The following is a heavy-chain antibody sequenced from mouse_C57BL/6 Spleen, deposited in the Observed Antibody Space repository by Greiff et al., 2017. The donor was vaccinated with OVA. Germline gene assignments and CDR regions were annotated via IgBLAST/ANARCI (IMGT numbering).Heavy chain of an antibody. CDR3: TRSSSYGRAWFAY. V-gene: IGHV1-5*01. Sequence: EVQLQQSGTVLARPGASVKMSCKTSGYTFTSYWMHWVKQRPGQGLEWIGAIYPGNSDTSYNQKFKGKAKLTAVTSASTAYMELSSLTNEDSAVYYCTRSSSYGRAWFAYWGQGTLVTVSA. J-gene: IGHJ3*01. CDR1: GYTFTSYW. CDR2: IYPGNSDT. D-gene: IGHD1-1*01.